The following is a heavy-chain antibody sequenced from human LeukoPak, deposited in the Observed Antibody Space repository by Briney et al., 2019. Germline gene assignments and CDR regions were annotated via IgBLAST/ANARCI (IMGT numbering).Heavy chain of an antibody. Sequence: GRSLRLSCAASGFTFSSYAMHWVRQAPGKGLEWVAVISYDGSNKYYTDSVKGRFTISRDNSKNTLYLQMNSLRAEDTAVYYCARDRALDYYGSGSTIMDVWGKGTTVTVSS. CDR2: ISYDGSNK. J-gene: IGHJ6*04. CDR1: GFTFSSYA. CDR3: ARDRALDYYGSGSTIMDV. V-gene: IGHV3-30*04. D-gene: IGHD3-10*01.